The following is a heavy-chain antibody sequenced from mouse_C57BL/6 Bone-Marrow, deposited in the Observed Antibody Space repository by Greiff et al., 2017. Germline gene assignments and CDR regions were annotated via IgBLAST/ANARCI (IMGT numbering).Heavy chain of an antibody. D-gene: IGHD1-1*01. CDR2: IYPRSGNT. J-gene: IGHJ4*01. V-gene: IGHV1-81*01. CDR1: GYTFTSYG. CDR3: ARLYALYAMDY. Sequence: QVQLQQSGAELARPGASVKLSCKASGYTFTSYGISWVKQRTGQGLEWIGEIYPRSGNTYYNEKSKGKATLTADKSSSTAYMELRSLTSEDSAVYFCARLYALYAMDYWGQGTSVTVSS.